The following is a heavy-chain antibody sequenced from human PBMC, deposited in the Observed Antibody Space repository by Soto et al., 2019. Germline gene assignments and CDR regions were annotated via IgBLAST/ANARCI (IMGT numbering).Heavy chain of an antibody. CDR1: GDTFTRNN. D-gene: IGHD6-19*01. CDR2: INALSGNT. CDR3: ARGTWDSSGWYTFPFDY. V-gene: IGHV1-46*01. J-gene: IGHJ4*02. Sequence: GASVKVSCKTRGDTFTRNNIHWVRQAPGQRLEWMGIINALSGNTAYAQKFQGRVTLTRDTSTNTVSMELSSLRSEDTAVYYCARGTWDSSGWYTFPFDYWGQGTVVTVSS.